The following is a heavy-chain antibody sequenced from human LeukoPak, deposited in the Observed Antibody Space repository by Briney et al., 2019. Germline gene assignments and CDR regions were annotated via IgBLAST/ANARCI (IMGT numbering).Heavy chain of an antibody. CDR2: ITCSCGTT. CDR3: AKVYGCFSPPRFCY. J-gene: IGHJ4*02. CDR1: GFTFRIYA. Sequence: GGSLRLSCAASGFTFRIYAMNWVRQAPGKGLEWVSGITCSCGTTDHADSVKGRFTISRDNAKNTLYVQKNSLRAEDTAVYSCAKVYGCFSPPRFCYWGPGALVPVSS. V-gene: IGHV3-23*01. D-gene: IGHD3-10*01.